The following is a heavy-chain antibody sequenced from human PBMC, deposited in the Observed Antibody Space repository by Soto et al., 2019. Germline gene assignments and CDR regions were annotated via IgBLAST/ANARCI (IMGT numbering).Heavy chain of an antibody. Sequence: XETLALACAVSDYSISNGYYWSWIRQPPGKGLEWIGSIYYSGNTYYNPSLKSRVTISVDTSKNQFSLKLNSVTAADTAVYYCARKGYGSGPNWFDSCGQGTLVTVSS. J-gene: IGHJ5*01. CDR1: DYSISNGYY. V-gene: IGHV4-38-2*01. CDR2: IYYSGNT. D-gene: IGHD3-10*01. CDR3: ARKGYGSGPNWFDS.